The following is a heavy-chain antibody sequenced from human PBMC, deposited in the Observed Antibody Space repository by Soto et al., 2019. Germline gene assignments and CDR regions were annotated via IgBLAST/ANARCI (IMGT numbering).Heavy chain of an antibody. V-gene: IGHV4-39*01. CDR3: ARHNWGSSSSFDP. CDR2: IYYSGST. D-gene: IGHD6-6*01. J-gene: IGHJ5*02. CDR1: GGSISSSSDY. Sequence: SKTLSLTCTVSGGSISSSSDYWGWIRQPPGKGLEWIGSIYYSGSTYYNPSLKSRVTISVDTSKNQFSLKLSSVTAADTAVYYCARHNWGSSSSFDPWGQGTLVTVSS.